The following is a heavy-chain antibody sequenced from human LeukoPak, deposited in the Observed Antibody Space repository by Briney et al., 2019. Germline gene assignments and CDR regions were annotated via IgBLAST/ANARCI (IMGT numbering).Heavy chain of an antibody. CDR2: IYTSGST. CDR3: ARSHLPLGSYPTPIDY. Sequence: SETLSLTCTVSGGSISSGSYYWSWIRQPAGKGLEWIERIYTSGSTTYNPSLKSRVTISTDTSKNQFSLKLSSVTAADTAVYYCARSHLPLGSYPTPIDYWGQGTLVTVSS. D-gene: IGHD1-26*01. J-gene: IGHJ4*02. V-gene: IGHV4-61*02. CDR1: GGSISSGSYY.